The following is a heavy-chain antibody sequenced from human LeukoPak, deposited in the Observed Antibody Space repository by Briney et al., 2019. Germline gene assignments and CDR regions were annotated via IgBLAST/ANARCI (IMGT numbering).Heavy chain of an antibody. J-gene: IGHJ4*02. CDR3: AREAGYYDSSFEY. CDR1: GFTFSSYW. Sequence: GGSLRLSCAVSGFTFSSYWMHWVRQAPGKGLVWVSRINSDGLNTSYADSVKGRFTISRDNAENTLYLQMNSLRAEDTAVYYCAREAGYYDSSFEYWGQGTLVTVSS. D-gene: IGHD3-22*01. V-gene: IGHV3-74*01. CDR2: INSDGLNT.